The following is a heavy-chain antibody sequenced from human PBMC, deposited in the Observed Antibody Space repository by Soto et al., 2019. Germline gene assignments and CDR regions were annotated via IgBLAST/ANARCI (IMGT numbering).Heavy chain of an antibody. Sequence: PGGSLRLSCAAFGFTYRSYDMHWVRHVPGKGLEWVSSLGGAGAREYAGSVRGRFTISRDNAKNSLYLQMDSLRVGDTAVYYCTRATFGVGMDLWGQGTPVTAP. D-gene: IGHD3-10*01. CDR2: LGGAGAR. CDR1: GFTYRSYD. CDR3: TRATFGVGMDL. J-gene: IGHJ6*02. V-gene: IGHV3-13*01.